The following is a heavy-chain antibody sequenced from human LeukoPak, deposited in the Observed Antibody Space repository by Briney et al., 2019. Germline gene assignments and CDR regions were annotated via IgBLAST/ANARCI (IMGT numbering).Heavy chain of an antibody. J-gene: IGHJ6*02. CDR1: GYTFIGYY. CDR3: ARESTSGSYGYGMDV. Sequence: ASVKVSCKASGYTFIGYYMNWVRQAPGQGPEWMGWINPASGGTKYAGKFQGRVTMTRDTSISTAYMELSRLTSDDTAVYYCARESTSGSYGYGMDVWGQGTTVTVSS. D-gene: IGHD3-10*01. V-gene: IGHV1-2*02. CDR2: INPASGGT.